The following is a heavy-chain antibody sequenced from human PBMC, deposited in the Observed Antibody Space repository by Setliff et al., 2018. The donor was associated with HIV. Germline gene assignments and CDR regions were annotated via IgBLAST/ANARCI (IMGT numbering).Heavy chain of an antibody. CDR2: IDSDGSDT. CDR3: ARDQSVAGPTTSDY. J-gene: IGHJ4*02. CDR1: GLTFSNYW. V-gene: IGHV3-74*03. D-gene: IGHD2-15*01. Sequence: PGGSLRLSCAASGLTFSNYWMHWVRQAPGKGLEWVSRIDSDGSDTTYADSVKGRFTVSRDDAKNTLFLQMNSLRAEDTGVYYCARDQSVAGPTTSDYWGQGTLVTVSS.